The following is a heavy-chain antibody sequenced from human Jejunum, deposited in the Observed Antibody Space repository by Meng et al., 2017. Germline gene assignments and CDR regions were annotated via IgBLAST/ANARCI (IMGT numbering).Heavy chain of an antibody. CDR2: ITGSGDGK. CDR1: GFTFSSYA. CDR3: ARATSGVSDPYNFDF. V-gene: IGHV3-23*01. Sequence: GGSLRLSCAASGFTFSSYAMTWVRQAPGKGLEWVSAITGSGDGKYYADSVKGRFTISRDNSKNTLYLLMNSLDAEDTAIYYSARATSGVSDPYNFDFWGQGTLVTVSS. D-gene: IGHD1-26*01. J-gene: IGHJ4*02.